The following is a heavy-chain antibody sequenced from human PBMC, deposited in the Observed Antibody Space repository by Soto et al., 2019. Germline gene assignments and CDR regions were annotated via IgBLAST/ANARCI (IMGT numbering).Heavy chain of an antibody. J-gene: IGHJ6*02. V-gene: IGHV3-48*02. CDR3: ARGGSSSDNGMDV. CDR1: GFSFSTYS. Sequence: EVQLVESGGGLVQPGGSLRLSCAASGFSFSTYSMNWVRQAPGKGLEWVSYISSRSYTIYYIDSVKGRFTISRDNAKSSLYLQMNSLRDEDTAVYDCARGGSSSDNGMDVWGQGTTVTVSS. D-gene: IGHD6-6*01. CDR2: ISSRSYTI.